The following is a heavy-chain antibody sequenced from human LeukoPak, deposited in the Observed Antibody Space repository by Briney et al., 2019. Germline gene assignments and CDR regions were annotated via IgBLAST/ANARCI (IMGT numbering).Heavy chain of an antibody. D-gene: IGHD2-15*01. CDR1: GFTFSSYA. Sequence: QTGGSLRLTCAASGFTFSSYAMSWVRQAPGKGLEWVSAISGSGGSTYYADSVKGRFTISRDKSKNTLYLQMNSLRAEDTAIYYCAKGSDDSCYSAFDFWGQGALVTVSS. CDR2: ISGSGGST. V-gene: IGHV3-23*01. J-gene: IGHJ4*02. CDR3: AKGSDDSCYSAFDF.